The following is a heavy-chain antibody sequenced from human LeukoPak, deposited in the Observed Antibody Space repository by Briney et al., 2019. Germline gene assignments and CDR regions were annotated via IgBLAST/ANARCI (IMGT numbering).Heavy chain of an antibody. V-gene: IGHV1-69*13. D-gene: IGHD3-22*01. CDR2: IIPIFGTA. J-gene: IGHJ5*02. CDR1: GGTFSSYA. CDR3: ARESGYYYDSSGYCSWFDP. Sequence: SVKVSFTASGGTFSSYAISWVRQAPGQGLEWMGGIIPIFGTANYAQKFQGRVTITADESTSTAYMELSSLRSEDTAVYYCARESGYYYDSSGYCSWFDPWGQGTLVTVSS.